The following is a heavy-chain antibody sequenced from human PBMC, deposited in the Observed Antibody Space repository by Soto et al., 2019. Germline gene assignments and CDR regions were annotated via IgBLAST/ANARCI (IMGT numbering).Heavy chain of an antibody. D-gene: IGHD1-20*01. CDR1: GGSISSRSDY. CDR3: ARQRGATITGNFDY. V-gene: IGHV4-39*01. Sequence: SERLSLTCTVSGGSISSRSDYWGWIRQSPGKGLEWIGSVYDSGSTYYSPSLKSRVTISVDTSRDQFSLNLMSVTAADTAVYYCARQRGATITGNFDYWGPGSLVTVSS. CDR2: VYDSGST. J-gene: IGHJ4*02.